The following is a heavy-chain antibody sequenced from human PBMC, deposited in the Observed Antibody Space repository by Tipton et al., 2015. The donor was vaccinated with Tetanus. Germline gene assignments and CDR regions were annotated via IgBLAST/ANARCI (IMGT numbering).Heavy chain of an antibody. D-gene: IGHD3-22*01. CDR2: IYYSGTT. V-gene: IGHV4-31*03. J-gene: IGHJ4*02. CDR3: ARSFFDGSGNKIDN. CDR1: GDSISRGGYF. Sequence: TLSLTCTVSGDSISRGGYFLNWIRQRPGKGPEGIGYIYYSGTTNYNPSLKRRVTMSVDTSKNQFSLQLSSMTAADTAVVFCARSFFDGSGNKIDNWGQGTLVTVSS.